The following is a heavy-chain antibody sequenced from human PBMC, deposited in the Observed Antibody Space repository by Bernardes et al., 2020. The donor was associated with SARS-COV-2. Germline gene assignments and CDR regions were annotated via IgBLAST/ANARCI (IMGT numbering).Heavy chain of an antibody. CDR2: ISWNSGSI. CDR3: AKDRNYDSSGVIDY. Sequence: SLRLSCAASGFTFDDYAMHWVRQAPGKGLEWVSRISWNSGSIGYADSVKGRFTISRDNAKNSLYLQMNSLRAEDTALYYCAKDRNYDSSGVIDYWGQGTLVTVSS. D-gene: IGHD3-22*01. V-gene: IGHV3-9*01. J-gene: IGHJ4*02. CDR1: GFTFDDYA.